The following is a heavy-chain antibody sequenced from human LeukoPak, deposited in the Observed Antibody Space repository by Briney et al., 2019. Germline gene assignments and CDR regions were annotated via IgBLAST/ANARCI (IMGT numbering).Heavy chain of an antibody. CDR2: INHSGST. D-gene: IGHD2-2*01. J-gene: IGHJ4*02. CDR3: ARVRWDCSSTSCRDY. CDR1: GGSFSGYY. Sequence: SETLSLTCAVYGGSFSGYYWSWIRQPPGKRLEGIGEINHSGSTNYNPSLKSRVTISVDTSKNQFSLKLSSVTAADTAVYYCARVRWDCSSTSCRDYWGQGTLVTVSS. V-gene: IGHV4-34*01.